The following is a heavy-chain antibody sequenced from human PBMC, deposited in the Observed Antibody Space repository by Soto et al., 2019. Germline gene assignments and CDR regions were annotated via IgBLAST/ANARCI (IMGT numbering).Heavy chain of an antibody. CDR3: ARDGATIFGVVILYYYYGMDV. J-gene: IGHJ6*02. CDR1: GGTFSSYA. Sequence: SVKVSCKASGGTFSSYAISWVRQAPGQGLEWMGGIIPIFGTANYAQKFQGRVTITADKSTSTAYMELSSLRSEDTAVYYCARDGATIFGVVILYYYYGMDVWVQGTTVTVSS. D-gene: IGHD3-3*01. CDR2: IIPIFGTA. V-gene: IGHV1-69*06.